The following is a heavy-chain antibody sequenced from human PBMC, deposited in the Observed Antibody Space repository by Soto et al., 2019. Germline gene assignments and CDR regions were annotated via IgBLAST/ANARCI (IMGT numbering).Heavy chain of an antibody. J-gene: IGHJ6*02. Sequence: GASVKVSCKASGYTFTSYGISWVRQAPGQGLEWMGWISAYNGNTNYAQKLQGRVTMTTDTSTSTAYMELRSLRSDDTAVYYCARVPRWRPPITVTTGGDYYYGMDVWGQGTTVTVSS. CDR2: ISAYNGNT. V-gene: IGHV1-18*04. CDR3: ARVPRWRPPITVTTGGDYYYGMDV. CDR1: GYTFTSYG. D-gene: IGHD4-17*01.